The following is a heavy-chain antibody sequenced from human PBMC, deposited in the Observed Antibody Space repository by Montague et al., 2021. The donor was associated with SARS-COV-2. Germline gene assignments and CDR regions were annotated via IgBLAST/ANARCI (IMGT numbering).Heavy chain of an antibody. V-gene: IGHV4-59*01. CDR3: ARGLENYGSGSHHFDP. Sequence: SETLSLTCTVSGDSISHYYWGWIRQPPGRGLEWIAHFSNNGDTRYSPSLKSRVTISTDTSKNQFSLMMASVTAADTAVYFCARGLENYGSGSHHFDPWGQGTLVTVSS. D-gene: IGHD3-10*01. CDR1: GDSISHYY. J-gene: IGHJ5*02. CDR2: FSNNGDT.